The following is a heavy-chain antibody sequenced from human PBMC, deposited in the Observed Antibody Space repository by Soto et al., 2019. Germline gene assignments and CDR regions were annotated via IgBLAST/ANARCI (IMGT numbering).Heavy chain of an antibody. CDR2: LYSGGTT. Sequence: EVELVESGGGLVQPGGSLRLSCAASGFTVSSNYMSWVRQAPGKGLEWVSVLYSGGTTNYADPVKGRFGISRDNSKNTLYLQMNSLRADDTAVYYCARWTAVSGLDYWGQGTLVTVSS. V-gene: IGHV3-66*01. D-gene: IGHD6-19*01. J-gene: IGHJ4*02. CDR1: GFTVSSNY. CDR3: ARWTAVSGLDY.